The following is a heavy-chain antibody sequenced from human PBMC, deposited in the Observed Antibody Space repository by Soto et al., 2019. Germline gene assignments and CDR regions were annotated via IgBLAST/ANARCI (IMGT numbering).Heavy chain of an antibody. CDR3: VQTTGWPGFDF. Sequence: EVQLVESGGGLIQPGGSLRLSCAASGFAVSSKYMTWVRQAPGKGLEWVSVIYGGGTTYYADSVKGRFTISRDTSKNTLYLQMNSLRAEDTAWYYGVQTTGWPGFDFWGQGTLVTVSS. J-gene: IGHJ4*02. CDR1: GFAVSSKY. D-gene: IGHD6-19*01. CDR2: IYGGGTT. V-gene: IGHV3-53*01.